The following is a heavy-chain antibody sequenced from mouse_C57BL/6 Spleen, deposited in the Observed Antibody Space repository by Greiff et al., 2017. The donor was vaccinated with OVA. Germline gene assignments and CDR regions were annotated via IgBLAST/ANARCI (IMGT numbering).Heavy chain of an antibody. Sequence: EVHLVESGGGLVQPKGSLKLSCAASGFSFNTYAMNWVRQAPGKGLEWVARIRSKSNNYATYYADSVKDRFTISRDDSESMLYLQMNNLKTEDTAMYYCVRQEDYGYLDYWGQGTTLTVSS. V-gene: IGHV10-1*01. J-gene: IGHJ2*01. CDR3: VRQEDYGYLDY. D-gene: IGHD1-1*02. CDR1: GFSFNTYA. CDR2: IRSKSNNYAT.